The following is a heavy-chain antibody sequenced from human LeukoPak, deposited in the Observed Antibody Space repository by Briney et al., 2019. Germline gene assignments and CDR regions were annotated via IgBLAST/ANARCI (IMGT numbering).Heavy chain of an antibody. CDR3: ARAGYTYGLISYFDS. Sequence: SETLSLTCTVSGGSITSSSHYWGWIRQPPGKGLEWIGVSTYYNPSLKNRVTISRDTSKNQFSLKLSSVTAADTAINYCARAGYTYGLISYFDSWGQGTLVTVSS. CDR2: VST. J-gene: IGHJ4*02. V-gene: IGHV4-39*01. CDR1: GGSITSSSHY. D-gene: IGHD5-18*01.